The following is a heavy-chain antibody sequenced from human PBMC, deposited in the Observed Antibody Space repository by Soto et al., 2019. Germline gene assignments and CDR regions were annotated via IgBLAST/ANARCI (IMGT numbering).Heavy chain of an antibody. CDR3: ARDRLGSSGYHLDAFDI. J-gene: IGHJ3*02. Sequence: PSQTLSLTCAISGDSVSSNSAAWTWIRQSPSRGPEWLGRTYYRSKWYNDYAVSVKSRITINPDTSKNQFSLQLKSVTPEDAAVYYCARDRLGSSGYHLDAFDIWGQGTKVTVSS. CDR1: GDSVSSNSAA. CDR2: TYYRSKWYN. D-gene: IGHD3-22*01. V-gene: IGHV6-1*01.